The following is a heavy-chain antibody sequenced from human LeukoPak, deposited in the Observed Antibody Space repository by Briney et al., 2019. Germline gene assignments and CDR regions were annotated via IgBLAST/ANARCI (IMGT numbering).Heavy chain of an antibody. CDR3: SGQYSSSSVVDY. J-gene: IGHJ4*02. Sequence: GGSLRLSCAASGFTVSSNNLAWVRQAPGKGLEWVSYISSSGSIMYSADSVKGRFTISRDNAKNSLYLQMNSLRAEDTAIYYCSGQYSSSSVVDYWGQGTLVTVSS. CDR1: GFTVSSNN. D-gene: IGHD6-6*01. V-gene: IGHV3-48*04. CDR2: ISSSGSIM.